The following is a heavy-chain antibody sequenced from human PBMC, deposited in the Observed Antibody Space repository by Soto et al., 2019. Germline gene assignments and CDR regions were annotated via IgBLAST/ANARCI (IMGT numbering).Heavy chain of an antibody. Sequence: QLQLQESGPGLVKPSETLSLTCTVSGGSISRSPYYWAWIRQPPGKGLQWIGNTYYNGNTFYNPSLKSRVTISMDTSKSQFSLGLSSVTASDTAVYYCARHGPLTNNWNQLNYWGQGTLVTVSS. CDR2: TYYNGNT. CDR1: GGSISRSPYY. V-gene: IGHV4-39*01. D-gene: IGHD1-1*01. CDR3: ARHGPLTNNWNQLNY. J-gene: IGHJ4*02.